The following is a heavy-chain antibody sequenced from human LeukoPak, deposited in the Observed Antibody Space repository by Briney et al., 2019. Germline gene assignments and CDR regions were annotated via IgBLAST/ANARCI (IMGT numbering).Heavy chain of an antibody. CDR3: ARLRIAAAGNNWFDP. Sequence: SETLSLTCAVYGGSFSGYYWSWIRQPPGKGLEWIGEINHSGSTNYNPSLKSRVTISLDTSKNQFSLKLSSVTAADTAVYYCARLRIAAAGNNWFDPWGQGTLVTVSS. CDR1: GGSFSGYY. J-gene: IGHJ5*02. D-gene: IGHD6-13*01. CDR2: INHSGST. V-gene: IGHV4-34*01.